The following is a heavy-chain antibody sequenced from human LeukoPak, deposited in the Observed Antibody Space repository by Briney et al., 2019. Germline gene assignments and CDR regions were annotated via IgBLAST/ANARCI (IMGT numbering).Heavy chain of an antibody. CDR3: AGSSTNLPRGNYYYYYMDV. Sequence: PGGSLRLSCAASEFTFNSYAMHWVRQAPGKGLEWVAVISYGGSNKYYADSVKGRFTISRDNSKNTLYLQMNSLRAEDTAVYYCAGSSTNLPRGNYYYYYMDVWGKGATVTVSS. J-gene: IGHJ6*03. D-gene: IGHD2-2*01. CDR2: ISYGGSNK. CDR1: EFTFNSYA. V-gene: IGHV3-30-3*01.